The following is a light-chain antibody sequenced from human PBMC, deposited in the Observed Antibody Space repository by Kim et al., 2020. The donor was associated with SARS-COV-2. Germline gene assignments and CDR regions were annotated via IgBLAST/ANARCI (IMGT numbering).Light chain of an antibody. CDR1: ENIDRW. J-gene: IGKJ4*01. Sequence: DIQMTQSPSTLSASVGDRVTITCRASENIDRWLAWYQQKPGKAPKLLIYYVSSLESGVPSRFSGSGSGTEFTLTISSLQPDDFATYFCQHYLSSSPSVSFGGGTKVYIK. CDR2: YVS. V-gene: IGKV1-5*01. CDR3: QHYLSSSPSVS.